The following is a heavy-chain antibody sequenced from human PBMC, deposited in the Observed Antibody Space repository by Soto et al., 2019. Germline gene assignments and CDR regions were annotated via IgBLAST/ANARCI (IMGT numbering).Heavy chain of an antibody. CDR3: VRGVVHDDGAAAPWLFFEN. V-gene: IGHV3-21*01. Sequence: GGSLRLSCAASGFTFRRNNMNWVRQAPGKGLEWVASISSSGDYLYYADSVKGRFIISRDNFQNSLFLQMHNLRANDTAVYYCVRGVVHDDGAAAPWLFFENRGQGTPVTVYS. CDR1: GFTFRRNN. CDR2: ISSSGDYL. J-gene: IGHJ4*01. D-gene: IGHD3-22*01.